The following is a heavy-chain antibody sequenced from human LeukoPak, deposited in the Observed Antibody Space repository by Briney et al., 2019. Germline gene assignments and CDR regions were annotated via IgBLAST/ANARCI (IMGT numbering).Heavy chain of an antibody. J-gene: IGHJ4*02. CDR1: GFTLSSYS. D-gene: IGHD3-10*01. CDR2: ISSSSSTI. Sequence: GGSLRLSCAASGFTLSSYSMNWVRQAPGKGLEWVSYISSSSSTIYYADSVKGRFTISRDNAKNSLYLQMNSLRAEDTAVYYCARERGGDYYGPFFDYWGQGTLVTVSS. CDR3: ARERGGDYYGPFFDY. V-gene: IGHV3-48*01.